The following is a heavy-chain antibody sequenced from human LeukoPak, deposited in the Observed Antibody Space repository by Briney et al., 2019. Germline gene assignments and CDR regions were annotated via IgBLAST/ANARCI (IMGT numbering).Heavy chain of an antibody. J-gene: IGHJ4*02. CDR2: IYPGDFYT. D-gene: IGHD5-24*01. CDR3: ARQEMTTSGADY. CDR1: GYSFTTYW. V-gene: IGHV5-51*01. Sequence: GESLKISCKGSGYSFTTYWIGWVRQMPGKGLEWMGIIYPGDFYTRYSPSFQGQVTISADKSISTAYLQWSSLKASDTAIYYCARQEMTTSGADYWGQGTLVTVSS.